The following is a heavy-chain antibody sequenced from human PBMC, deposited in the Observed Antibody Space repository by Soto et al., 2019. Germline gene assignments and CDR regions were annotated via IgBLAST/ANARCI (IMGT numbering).Heavy chain of an antibody. Sequence: SETLSLTCTGSGGSISSYYWSWIRQPAGKGLEWIGRIYTSGSTNYNPSLKSRVTMSVDTSKNQFSLKLSSVTAADTAVYYCAREYSSGWYPAPYYYYGMDVWGQGTTVTVSS. CDR1: GGSISSYY. CDR2: IYTSGST. CDR3: AREYSSGWYPAPYYYYGMDV. J-gene: IGHJ6*02. D-gene: IGHD6-19*01. V-gene: IGHV4-4*07.